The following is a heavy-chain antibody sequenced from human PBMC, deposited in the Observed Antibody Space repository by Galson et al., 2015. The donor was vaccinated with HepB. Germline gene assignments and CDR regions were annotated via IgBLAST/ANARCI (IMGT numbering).Heavy chain of an antibody. CDR2: INPSGSA. Sequence: TLSLTCTVSGGSINDGNYYWNWIRQPAGKGLEWIGRINPSGSANYNPSLKRRVTMSVDTSNNQFSLKLRSVTAADTAVYYCAREDRAYYSHGSGYFLTYTFDNWGQGTLVSVSS. CDR3: AREDRAYYSHGSGYFLTYTFDN. CDR1: GGSINDGNYY. J-gene: IGHJ4*02. D-gene: IGHD3-22*01. V-gene: IGHV4-61*02.